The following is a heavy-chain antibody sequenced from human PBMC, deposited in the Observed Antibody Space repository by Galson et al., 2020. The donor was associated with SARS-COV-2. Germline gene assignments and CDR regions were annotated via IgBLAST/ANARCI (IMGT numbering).Heavy chain of an antibody. Sequence: ASVKVSCKASGYTFTDYYIHWVRQAPGQGLAWMGWINPKRGGSNYAQKFEGRVTMTRDTSITTAYMELSRLRADDPAVYYWARLRYYDVLTGYIVDVWGQGTMVTVSS. V-gene: IGHV1-2*02. D-gene: IGHD3-9*01. CDR1: GYTFTDYY. J-gene: IGHJ6*02. CDR3: ARLRYYDVLTGYIVDV. CDR2: INPKRGGS.